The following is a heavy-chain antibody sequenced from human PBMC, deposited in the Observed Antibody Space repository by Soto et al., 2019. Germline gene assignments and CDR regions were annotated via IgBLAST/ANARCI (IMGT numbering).Heavy chain of an antibody. V-gene: IGHV4-31*03. J-gene: IGHJ5*02. Sequence: QVQLQESGPGLVKPSQTLSLTCTVSGGSISSGGYYWSWIRQHPGKGLEWIGYIYYSGSTYYNPSLKRRVTISVDTSKNQFSLKLSSVTAADTAVYYCAREGRGYSGYDFGLDPWGQGTLVTVSS. CDR3: AREGRGYSGYDFGLDP. CDR2: IYYSGST. D-gene: IGHD5-12*01. CDR1: GGSISSGGYY.